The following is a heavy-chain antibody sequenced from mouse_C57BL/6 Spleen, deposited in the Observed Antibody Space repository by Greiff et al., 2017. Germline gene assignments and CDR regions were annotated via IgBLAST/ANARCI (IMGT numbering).Heavy chain of an antibody. CDR1: GYAFTNYL. CDR3: ARSGDYYGSSLFAY. CDR2: INPGSGGT. J-gene: IGHJ3*01. Sequence: QVQLKESGAELVRPGTSVKVSCKASGYAFTNYLIEWVKQRPGQGLEWIGVINPGSGGTNYNEKFKGKATLTADKSSSTAYMQLSSLTSEDSAVYFCARSGDYYGSSLFAYWGQGTLVTVSA. V-gene: IGHV1-54*01. D-gene: IGHD1-1*01.